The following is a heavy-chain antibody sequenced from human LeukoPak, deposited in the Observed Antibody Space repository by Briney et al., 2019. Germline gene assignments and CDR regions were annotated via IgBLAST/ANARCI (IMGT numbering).Heavy chain of an antibody. CDR3: ARETPATRGDY. CDR2: IYYSGST. Sequence: SETLSLTCTVSGDSISDYYWGWIRQPPGKGLEWIGSIYYSGSTYYNPSLKSRVTISVDTSKNQFSLKLSSVTAADTAVYYCARETPATRGDYWGQGTLVTVSS. V-gene: IGHV4-39*07. D-gene: IGHD5-12*01. J-gene: IGHJ4*02. CDR1: GDSISDYY.